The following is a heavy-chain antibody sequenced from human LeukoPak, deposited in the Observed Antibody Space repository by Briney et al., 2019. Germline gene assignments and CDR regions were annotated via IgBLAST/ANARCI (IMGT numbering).Heavy chain of an antibody. CDR3: AKEPYYYGSGSYCDY. V-gene: IGHV3-23*01. D-gene: IGHD3-10*01. Sequence: PGGTLRPSCAASGFSFSSYGMRWVRQAPGKGLEWVSAISGSGGSTYYADSVKGRFTISRDNSKNTLYLQMNSLRAEDTAVYYCAKEPYYYGSGSYCDYWGQGTLVTVSS. J-gene: IGHJ4*02. CDR2: ISGSGGST. CDR1: GFSFSSYG.